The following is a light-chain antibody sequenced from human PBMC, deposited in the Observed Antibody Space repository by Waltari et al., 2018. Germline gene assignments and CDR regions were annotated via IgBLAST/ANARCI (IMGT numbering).Light chain of an antibody. J-gene: IGKJ1*01. CDR3: QHYVRLPVT. CDR2: GAS. CDR1: QSVGRS. Sequence: EIVLTLSPGTLSLSPGERATLTCRASQSVGRSLAWYQHKPGQAPRLLIYGASIRATGIPDRFSGGGSGTDFSLTISRLEPEDFAAYHCQHYVRLPVTFGQGTKVEIK. V-gene: IGKV3-20*01.